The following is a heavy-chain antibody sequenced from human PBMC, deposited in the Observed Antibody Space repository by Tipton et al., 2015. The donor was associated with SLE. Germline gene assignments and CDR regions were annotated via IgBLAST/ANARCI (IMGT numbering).Heavy chain of an antibody. CDR1: GGSFSGYY. Sequence: TLSLTCEVYGGSFSGYYWNWIRQSPGRGLEWIGEISDDGRTNYNPSLKSRVIVSVDTSRTQFSLRLSSVAAADTAVYYCVRDLAGIFDSWGQGTLVTVSS. CDR3: VRDLAGIFDS. D-gene: IGHD1-14*01. V-gene: IGHV4-34*01. J-gene: IGHJ4*02. CDR2: ISDDGRT.